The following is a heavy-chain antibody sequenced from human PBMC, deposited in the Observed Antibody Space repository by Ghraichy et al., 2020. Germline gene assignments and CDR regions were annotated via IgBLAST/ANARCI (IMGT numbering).Heavy chain of an antibody. J-gene: IGHJ6*02. D-gene: IGHD3-10*01. Sequence: ASVKVSCKVSGYTLTELSMHWVRQAPGKGLEWMGGFDPEDGETIYAQKFQGRVTMTEDTSTDTAYMELSSLRSEDTAVYYCAAMVRGVSRSYYYGMDVWGQGTTVTVSS. CDR2: FDPEDGET. CDR3: AAMVRGVSRSYYYGMDV. CDR1: GYTLTELS. V-gene: IGHV1-24*01.